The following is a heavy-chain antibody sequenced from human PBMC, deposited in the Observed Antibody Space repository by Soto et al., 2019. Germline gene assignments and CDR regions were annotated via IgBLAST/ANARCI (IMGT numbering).Heavy chain of an antibody. CDR3: AKVFGFGSGQSFAY. D-gene: IGHD6-19*01. Sequence: PGGSLRLSCAASGFTFSSYTMNWVRQAPGKGLEWVAVIWYDGSKKYYVDSVKGRFTISRDNSKNTLYLQMNSLRADDTAVYYCAKVFGFGSGQSFAYWGQGTPVTVSS. J-gene: IGHJ4*02. V-gene: IGHV3-30*04. CDR2: IWYDGSKK. CDR1: GFTFSSYT.